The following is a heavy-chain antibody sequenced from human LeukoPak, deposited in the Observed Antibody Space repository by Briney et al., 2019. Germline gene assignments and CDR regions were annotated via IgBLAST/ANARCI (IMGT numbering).Heavy chain of an antibody. J-gene: IGHJ4*02. CDR2: LNHSGST. D-gene: IGHD3-10*01. Sequence: SETLSLTCAVYGGSFSGYYWSWIRQPPGKGLEWIGELNHSGSTNYNPSLKSRVTISVDTSKNQFSLKLSSVTAADTAVYYCARVFGYDYYGSGSYYPRDYFDYWGQGTLVTVSS. CDR3: ARVFGYDYYGSGSYYPRDYFDY. V-gene: IGHV4-34*01. CDR1: GGSFSGYY.